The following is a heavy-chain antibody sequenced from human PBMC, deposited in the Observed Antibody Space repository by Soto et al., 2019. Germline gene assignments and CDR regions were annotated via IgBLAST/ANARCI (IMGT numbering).Heavy chain of an antibody. V-gene: IGHV4-30-2*01. CDR2: IYHSGST. Sequence: SETLSLTCAVSGGSISSGGYSWSWIRQPPGKGLEWIGYIYHSGSTYYNPSLKSRVTISVDRSKNQFSLKLSSVTAADTAVYYCARASSGYCSGGSCYPYYYGMDVWGQGTTVTVS. CDR3: ARASSGYCSGGSCYPYYYGMDV. J-gene: IGHJ6*02. CDR1: GGSISSGGYS. D-gene: IGHD2-15*01.